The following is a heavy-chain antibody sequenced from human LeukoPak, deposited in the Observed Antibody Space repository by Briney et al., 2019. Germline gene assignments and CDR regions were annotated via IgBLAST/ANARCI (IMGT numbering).Heavy chain of an antibody. CDR1: GGSISSSSYY. Sequence: SETLSLTCTVSGGSISSSSYYWGWIRQPPGKGLEWIGSIYYSGSTYYNPSLKSRVTISVDTSKNQFSLKLSSVTAADTAVYYCASGASGTPPGYWGQGPLVTVSS. CDR3: ASGASGTPPGY. J-gene: IGHJ4*02. CDR2: IYYSGST. D-gene: IGHD3-10*01. V-gene: IGHV4-39*07.